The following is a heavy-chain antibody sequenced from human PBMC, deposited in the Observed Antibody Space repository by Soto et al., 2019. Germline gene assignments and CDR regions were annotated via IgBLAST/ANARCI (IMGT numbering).Heavy chain of an antibody. J-gene: IGHJ5*02. Sequence: SETLSLTCAVSGGSISSSNWWSWVRQPPGKGLEWIGEIYHSGSTNYNPSLKSRVTISVDRSKNQFSLRLSSVTAADTAVYYCNKYSGSLSTPAALGPGTLVTVSS. D-gene: IGHD1-26*01. V-gene: IGHV4-4*02. CDR3: NKYSGSLSTPAA. CDR1: GGSISSSNW. CDR2: IYHSGST.